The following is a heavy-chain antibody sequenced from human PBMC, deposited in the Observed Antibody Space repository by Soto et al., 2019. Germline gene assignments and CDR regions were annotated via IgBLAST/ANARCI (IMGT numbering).Heavy chain of an antibody. D-gene: IGHD3-22*01. CDR3: ARDRHYENHTFYYLKYSFDY. Sequence: QVQLVQSGTEVKKPGSSVKVSCKTSGGTFSSFPIAWVRQAPGQGLEWVGGIIPVLGAPSYAQTFQGRVTITADESTSEGYLELSSLRSDDTAVYFCARDRHYENHTFYYLKYSFDYWGQGTLVTVSS. CDR1: GGTFSSFP. V-gene: IGHV1-69*01. J-gene: IGHJ4*02. CDR2: IIPVLGAP.